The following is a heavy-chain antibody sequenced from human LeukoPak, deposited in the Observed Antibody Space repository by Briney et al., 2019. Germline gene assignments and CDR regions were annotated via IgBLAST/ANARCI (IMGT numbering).Heavy chain of an antibody. Sequence: SETLSLTCTVSGGSISSYYWSWIRQPPGKGLEWIGYIYYSGSTNYNPSLKSRVTISVDTSKNQFSLKLSSVAAADTAVYYCARQTGSGLFILPGGQGTLVTVSS. CDR2: IYYSGST. D-gene: IGHD3/OR15-3a*01. CDR3: ARQTGSGLFILP. J-gene: IGHJ4*02. V-gene: IGHV4-59*01. CDR1: GGSISSYY.